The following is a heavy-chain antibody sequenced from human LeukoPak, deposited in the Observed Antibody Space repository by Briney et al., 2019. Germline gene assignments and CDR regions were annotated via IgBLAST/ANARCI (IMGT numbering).Heavy chain of an antibody. V-gene: IGHV3-23*01. Sequence: GGSLRLSCAASGFTFSSYAMGWVRQAPGKGLEWVSAISGSGGSTYYADSVKGRFTISRDNSENTLYLQMNSLRAEDTAVCYCAKDAPVNIVVVPAANSWGQGTLVTVSS. J-gene: IGHJ4*02. CDR1: GFTFSSYA. CDR2: ISGSGGST. D-gene: IGHD2-2*01. CDR3: AKDAPVNIVVVPAANS.